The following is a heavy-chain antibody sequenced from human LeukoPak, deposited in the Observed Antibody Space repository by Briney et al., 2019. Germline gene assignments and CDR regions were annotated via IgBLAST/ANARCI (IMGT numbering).Heavy chain of an antibody. CDR1: GFTFSSYW. J-gene: IGHJ4*02. Sequence: GGSLRLSCAASGFTFSSYWMSCVRQAPGKGLEWVANIKQDGSEKYYVDSVKGRFTISRDNAKNSLYLQMDSLRAEDTAVYFCARGQTTVTNWGQGTLVTVSS. CDR3: ARGQTTVTN. V-gene: IGHV3-7*03. D-gene: IGHD4-17*01. CDR2: IKQDGSEK.